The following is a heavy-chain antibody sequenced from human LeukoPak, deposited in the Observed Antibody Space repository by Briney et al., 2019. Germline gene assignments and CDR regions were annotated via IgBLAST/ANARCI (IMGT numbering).Heavy chain of an antibody. CDR3: ARAPGGYYYDSSGYFDY. Sequence: GASVKVSCKASGYTFTSYAMHWVRQAPGQRLEWMGWINAGNGNTKYSREFQGRVTITRDTSASTAYMELSSLRSEDMAVYYCARAPGGYYYDSSGYFDYWGQGTLVTVSS. CDR1: GYTFTSYA. CDR2: INAGNGNT. V-gene: IGHV1-3*03. J-gene: IGHJ4*02. D-gene: IGHD3-22*01.